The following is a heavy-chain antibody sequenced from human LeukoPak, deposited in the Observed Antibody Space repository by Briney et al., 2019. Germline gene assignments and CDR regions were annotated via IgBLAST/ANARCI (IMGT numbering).Heavy chain of an antibody. J-gene: IGHJ3*02. Sequence: GGSLRHSCAASGFTFSSYSMNWVRQAPGKGLEWVSSISSSSSYIYYADSVKGRFTISRDNAKNSLYLQMNSLRAEDTAVYYCARVDDNWYAFDIWGQGTMVTVSS. V-gene: IGHV3-21*01. CDR3: ARVDDNWYAFDI. CDR2: ISSSSSYI. CDR1: GFTFSSYS. D-gene: IGHD3-9*01.